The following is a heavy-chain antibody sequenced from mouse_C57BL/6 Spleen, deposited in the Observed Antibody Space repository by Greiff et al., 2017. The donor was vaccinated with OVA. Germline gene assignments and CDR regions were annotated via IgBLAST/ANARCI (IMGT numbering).Heavy chain of an antibody. D-gene: IGHD4-1*01. CDR1: GFTFSDYG. Sequence: EVQRVESGGGLVKPGGSLKLSCAASGFTFSDYGMHWVRQAPEKGLEWVAYISSGSSTIYYADTVKGRFTISRDNAKNTLFLQMTSLRTEDTAVYYCARKSNWDYAMDYWGQGTSVTVSS. CDR2: ISSGSSTI. CDR3: ARKSNWDYAMDY. J-gene: IGHJ4*01. V-gene: IGHV5-17*01.